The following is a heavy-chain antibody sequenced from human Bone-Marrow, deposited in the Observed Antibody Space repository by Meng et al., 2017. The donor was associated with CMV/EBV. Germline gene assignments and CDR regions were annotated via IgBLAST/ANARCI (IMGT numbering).Heavy chain of an antibody. CDR1: GFTFSDHY. J-gene: IGHJ3*02. D-gene: IGHD1-1*01. V-gene: IGHV3-72*01. Sequence: GESLKISCAASGFTFSDHYMDWVRQAPGKGLEWVGRTRNKANSYTTEYAASVKGRFTISRDNSKNTLYLQMNSLRAEDTAVYYCARLGGLLEPDAFDIWGQGTMVTVSS. CDR2: TRNKANSYTT. CDR3: ARLGGLLEPDAFDI.